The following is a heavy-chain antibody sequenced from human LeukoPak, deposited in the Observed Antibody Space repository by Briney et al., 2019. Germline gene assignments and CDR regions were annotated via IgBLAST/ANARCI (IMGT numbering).Heavy chain of an antibody. J-gene: IGHJ3*02. CDR3: ARVGCSGGSCYGSRGAFDI. CDR1: GGSISSSSYY. V-gene: IGHV4-39*07. Sequence: SETLSLTCTVSGGSISSSSYYWGWIRQPPGKGLEWIGSIYYSGSTYYNPSLKSRVTISVDTSKNQFSLKLSSVTAADTAVYYCARVGCSGGSCYGSRGAFDIWGQGTMVSVSS. CDR2: IYYSGST. D-gene: IGHD2-15*01.